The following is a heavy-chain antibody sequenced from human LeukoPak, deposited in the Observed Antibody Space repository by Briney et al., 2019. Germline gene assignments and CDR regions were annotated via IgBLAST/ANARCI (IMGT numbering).Heavy chain of an antibody. Sequence: GGSLRLSCAASGFTFSSYEMNWVRQAPGKGLEWVSYISSSGSTIYYADSVKGRFTISRDNAKNSLYLQMNSLRAEDTAVYYCARDHYSGSYRGWYYYMDVWGKGTTVTISS. CDR3: ARDHYSGSYRGWYYYMDV. J-gene: IGHJ6*03. D-gene: IGHD1-26*01. V-gene: IGHV3-48*03. CDR1: GFTFSSYE. CDR2: ISSSGSTI.